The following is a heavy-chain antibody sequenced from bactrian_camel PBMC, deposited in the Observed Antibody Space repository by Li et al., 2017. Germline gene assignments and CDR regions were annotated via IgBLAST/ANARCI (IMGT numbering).Heavy chain of an antibody. J-gene: IGHJ4*01. CDR1: GYTYNNNC. CDR3: ARGPRVRSVGYCYLESAPYNY. V-gene: IGHV3S53*01. CDR2: VDSDGVT. Sequence: HVQLVESGGGSVQAGGSLRLSCAGSGYTYNNNCMGWFRQAPGKEREGVAAVDSDGVTTYADSVKGRFTISKENANNTLYLQMNGLKPEDTAMYYCARGPRVRSVGYCYLESAPYNYWGQGTQVTVS. D-gene: IGHD1*01.